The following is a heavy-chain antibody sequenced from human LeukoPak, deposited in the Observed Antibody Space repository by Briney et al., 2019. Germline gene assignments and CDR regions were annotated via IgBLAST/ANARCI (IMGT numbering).Heavy chain of an antibody. D-gene: IGHD1-1*01. Sequence: GASVKVSCKTSGYTFTTYGFSWVRQASGQGLEWMGWISVYNGKTNYAQKLQGRVTLTTDTSTSTSYMELRSLRSDDTAVYYCARDGGDLTTHDAIDIWGQGTMVTVSS. J-gene: IGHJ3*02. CDR3: ARDGGDLTTHDAIDI. CDR2: ISVYNGKT. V-gene: IGHV1-18*01. CDR1: GYTFTTYG.